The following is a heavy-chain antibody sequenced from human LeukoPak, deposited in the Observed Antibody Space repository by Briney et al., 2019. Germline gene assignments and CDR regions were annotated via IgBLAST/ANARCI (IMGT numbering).Heavy chain of an antibody. CDR2: VRHSGST. Sequence: SETLSLTCAVYGESITAYYWTWIRQPPGKRLEWIGEVRHSGSTNYNPSLKSRVTMSVDMSKNQFSLKLNSVTAADTAVYYCAGAAATGTGRAFHYWAQGNLVPVSS. CDR1: GESITAYY. J-gene: IGHJ4*02. CDR3: AGAAATGTGRAFHY. V-gene: IGHV4-34*01. D-gene: IGHD3-10*01.